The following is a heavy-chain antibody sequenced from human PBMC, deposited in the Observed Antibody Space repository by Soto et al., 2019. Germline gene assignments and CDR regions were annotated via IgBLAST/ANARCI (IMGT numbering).Heavy chain of an antibody. D-gene: IGHD1-26*01. CDR2: MNPNSGNT. CDR3: ARDLSGTRRTYYYYYMDV. Sequence: APVKVSCKAFGNTFPSYDIKWGRPAPGQRLEWMGWMNPNSGNTGYAQKFQGRVTMTTDTSTSTAYMELRSLRSDDTAVYYCARDLSGTRRTYYYYYMDVWGKGTTVTVSS. CDR1: GNTFPSYD. J-gene: IGHJ6*03. V-gene: IGHV1-8*01.